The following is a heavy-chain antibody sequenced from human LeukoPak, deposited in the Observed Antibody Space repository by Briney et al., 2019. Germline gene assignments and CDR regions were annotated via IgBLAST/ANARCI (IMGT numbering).Heavy chain of an antibody. J-gene: IGHJ4*02. CDR1: GGSIRSSSYY. Sequence: SETLSLTCTVSGGSIRSSSYYWGWIRQPPGKGLEWIGSIHHSGSTYYNPSLKSRVTISVDTSKNQFSLKLSSVTAADTAVYYCARQSMVREDNFDYWGQGTLVTVSS. CDR3: ARQSMVREDNFDY. D-gene: IGHD3-10*01. CDR2: IHHSGST. V-gene: IGHV4-39*01.